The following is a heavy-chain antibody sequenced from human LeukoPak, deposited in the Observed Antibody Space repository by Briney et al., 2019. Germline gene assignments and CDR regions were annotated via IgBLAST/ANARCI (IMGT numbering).Heavy chain of an antibody. CDR2: VKRCGRP. CDR3: ARGWFGFWYNNYGDDNAFDI. J-gene: IGHJ3*02. CDR1: GGLFCGYL. V-gene: IGHV4-34*01. Sequence: SSVTLSLTCAVEGGLFCGYLWRWLRQFPGKALEWLGEVKRCGRPNYYASLKSRVTISVDTSKNQISLKLSFVTATDTAMYFCARGWFGFWYNNYGDDNAFDIWGHGTMVTVSS. D-gene: IGHD1-1*01.